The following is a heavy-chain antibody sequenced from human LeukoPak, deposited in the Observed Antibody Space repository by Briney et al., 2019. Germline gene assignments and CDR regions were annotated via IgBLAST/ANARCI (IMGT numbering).Heavy chain of an antibody. CDR3: AEDSNRGVWGSYRSYDY. CDR1: GFTFSSYD. V-gene: IGHV3-23*01. CDR2: ISGSGANT. Sequence: GGSLRLSCAASGFTFSSYDMSWVRQAPRKGLEWVSAISGSGANTYDADSVKGRFTISRDNSKNTLYLQMNSLRAEDTAVYYCAEDSNRGVWGSYRSYDYWGQGTLVTVSS. D-gene: IGHD3-16*01. J-gene: IGHJ4*02.